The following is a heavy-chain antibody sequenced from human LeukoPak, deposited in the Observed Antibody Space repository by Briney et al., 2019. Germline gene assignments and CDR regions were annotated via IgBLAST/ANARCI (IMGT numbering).Heavy chain of an antibody. CDR3: ARXTVAGTYYFDY. V-gene: IGHV4-34*01. D-gene: IGHD6-19*01. CDR2: INHSGST. J-gene: IGHJ4*02. Sequence: SETLSLTCAVYGGSFSGYYWSWIRQPPGKGLEWIGEINHSGSTNYNPSLKSRVTISVDTSKNQFSLKLSSVTAADTAVYYCARXTVAGTYYFDYWGQGTLVTASS. CDR1: GGSFSGYY.